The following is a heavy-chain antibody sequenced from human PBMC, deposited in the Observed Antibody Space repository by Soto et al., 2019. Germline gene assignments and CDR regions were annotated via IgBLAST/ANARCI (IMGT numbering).Heavy chain of an antibody. D-gene: IGHD2-21*02. CDR2: IYHSGST. J-gene: IGHJ4*02. V-gene: IGHV4-39*07. CDR3: ASSTPKGDHVSQIAPYYFDY. CDR1: GGSISSSSYY. Sequence: TCTVSGGSISSSSYYWGWIRQPPGKGLEWIGEIYHSGSTNYNTSLKSRVTISVDKSKNQFSLNLSSVTAADTAVYYCASSTPKGDHVSQIAPYYFDYWGQGTLVTVSS.